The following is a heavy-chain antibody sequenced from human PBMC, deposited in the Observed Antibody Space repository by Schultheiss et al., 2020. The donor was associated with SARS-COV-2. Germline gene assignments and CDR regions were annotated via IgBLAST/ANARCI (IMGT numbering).Heavy chain of an antibody. D-gene: IGHD4-11*01. CDR1: GGSISGYY. Sequence: SETLSLTCTVSGGSISGYYWSWIRQPPGKKLEWIGYIYSSGSTNYNPSFSRRVTMSVDTSESQFSLTLISVTAADSALYYCARRTVTDTNWFDPWGQGTLVTVSS. CDR2: IYSSGST. J-gene: IGHJ5*02. CDR3: ARRTVTDTNWFDP. V-gene: IGHV4-59*01.